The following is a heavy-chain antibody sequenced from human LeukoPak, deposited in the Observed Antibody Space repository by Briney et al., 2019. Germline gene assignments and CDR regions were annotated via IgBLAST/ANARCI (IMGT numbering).Heavy chain of an antibody. V-gene: IGHV1-8*01. CDR1: GYTFTSYD. Sequence: ASVKVSCKASGYTFTSYDINWVRQATGQGLEWMGWMNPNSGNTGYAQKFQGRVTMTRNTSISTAYMELGSLRSEDTAVYYCARRYSSSWYVRDYWGQGTLVTVSS. D-gene: IGHD6-13*01. CDR3: ARRYSSSWYVRDY. J-gene: IGHJ4*02. CDR2: MNPNSGNT.